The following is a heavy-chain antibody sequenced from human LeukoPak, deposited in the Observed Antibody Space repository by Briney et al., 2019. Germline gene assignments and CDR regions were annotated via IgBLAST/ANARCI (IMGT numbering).Heavy chain of an antibody. Sequence: SETLSLTCTVSGDSISPYFWSWVRQPPGKGLEWIGHISYSGSTNYNPSLKSRVTISVDTSKNQFSLKLSSVTAADTAVYYCARLFTIFGVVITYYFDYWGQGTLVTVSS. V-gene: IGHV4-59*08. CDR2: ISYSGST. J-gene: IGHJ4*02. D-gene: IGHD3-3*01. CDR1: GDSISPYF. CDR3: ARLFTIFGVVITYYFDY.